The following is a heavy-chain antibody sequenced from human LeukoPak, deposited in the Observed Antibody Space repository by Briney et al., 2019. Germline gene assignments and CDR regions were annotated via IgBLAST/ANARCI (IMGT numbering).Heavy chain of an antibody. CDR1: GFTFSSYS. V-gene: IGHV3-21*01. CDR3: ARDGSGSYFPFFDY. CDR2: ISSSSSYI. D-gene: IGHD1-26*01. Sequence: GGSLRLSCAASGFTFSSYSMNWVRQAPGKWLEWVSSISSSSSYIYYADSVKGRFTISRDNAKNSLYLQMNSLRAEDTAVYYCARDGSGSYFPFFDYWGQGTLVTVSS. J-gene: IGHJ4*02.